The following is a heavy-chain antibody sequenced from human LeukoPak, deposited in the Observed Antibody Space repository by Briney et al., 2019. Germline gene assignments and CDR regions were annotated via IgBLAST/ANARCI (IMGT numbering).Heavy chain of an antibody. CDR3: AKGAETIFGVVIGREFDY. J-gene: IGHJ4*02. D-gene: IGHD3-3*01. Sequence: GGSLRLSCAASGFTFSSYGMHWVRQAPGKGLEWVAFIRYDGSNKYYADSVKGRFTISRDNSKNTLYLQMNSLRAEDTAVYYCAKGAETIFGVVIGREFDYWGQGTLVTVSS. CDR1: GFTFSSYG. V-gene: IGHV3-30*02. CDR2: IRYDGSNK.